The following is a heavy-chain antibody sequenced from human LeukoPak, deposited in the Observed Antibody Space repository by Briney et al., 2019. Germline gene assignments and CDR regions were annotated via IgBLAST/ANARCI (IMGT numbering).Heavy chain of an antibody. D-gene: IGHD2-15*01. CDR1: GGSFSGYY. V-gene: IGHV4-34*01. Sequence: SETLSLTCAVYGGSFSGYYWSWIRQPPGKGLEWIGEINHSGSTNYNPSLKSRVTISVDTSKNQFSLKLSSVTAADTAVYYCARGDLGYCSGGSCPYYYYYYYMDVWGKGTTVTISS. CDR3: ARGDLGYCSGGSCPYYYYYYYMDV. CDR2: INHSGST. J-gene: IGHJ6*03.